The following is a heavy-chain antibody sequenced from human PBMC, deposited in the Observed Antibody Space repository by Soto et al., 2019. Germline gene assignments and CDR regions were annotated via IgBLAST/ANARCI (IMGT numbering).Heavy chain of an antibody. CDR3: ARGLMEWFDAFDI. CDR1: GGSFSGYY. J-gene: IGHJ3*02. D-gene: IGHD3-3*01. V-gene: IGHV4-34*01. Sequence: QVQLQQWGAGLLKPSETLSLTCAVYGGSFSGYYWSWIRQPPGKGLEWIGEINHSGSTNYNPSLKRRVTISVDTSKDQFSLKLSSVTAADTAVYYCARGLMEWFDAFDIWGQGTMVTGSS. CDR2: INHSGST.